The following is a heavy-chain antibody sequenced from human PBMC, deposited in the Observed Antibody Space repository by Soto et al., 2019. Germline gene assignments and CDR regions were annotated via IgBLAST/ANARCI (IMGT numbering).Heavy chain of an antibody. CDR3: ERAVYCTPANCWDDFHYYNIDA. V-gene: IGHV4-4*02. D-gene: IGHD2-8*01. J-gene: IGHJ6*02. Sequence: SQTLSLTCFVSVDCSDNTCWWRFGGRAPEKVVEWIGKIYHTGGRSYMPSLRGRITLSVDTSKNQFSLKLTSVTAADTAVYYCERAVYCTPANCWDDFHYYNIDAWGQRTAVTVSS. CDR2: IYHTGGR. CDR1: VDCSDNTCW.